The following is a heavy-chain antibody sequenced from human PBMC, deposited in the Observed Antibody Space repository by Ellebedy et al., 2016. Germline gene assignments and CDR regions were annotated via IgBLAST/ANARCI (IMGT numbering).Heavy chain of an antibody. CDR3: ASRSRYGGNRLYYFDY. CDR2: INHSGST. CDR1: GGSFSGYY. V-gene: IGHV4-34*01. J-gene: IGHJ4*02. D-gene: IGHD4-23*01. Sequence: SETLSLTCAVYGGSFSGYYWSWIRQPPGKGLEWIGEINHSGSTNYNPSLKSRVTISVDTSKNQFSLKLSSVTAADTAVYYCASRSRYGGNRLYYFDYWGQGTLVTVSS.